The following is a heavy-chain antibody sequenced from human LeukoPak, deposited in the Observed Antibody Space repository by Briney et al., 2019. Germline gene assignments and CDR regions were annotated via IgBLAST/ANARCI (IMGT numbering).Heavy chain of an antibody. V-gene: IGHV1-69*13. J-gene: IGHJ6*03. CDR2: IIPIFSTA. CDR3: ARGPLYYDILTGYSDGYYYMDV. D-gene: IGHD3-9*01. Sequence: SVKVSCKASGGTFSSYAISWVRQAPGQGLEWMGGIIPIFSTANYAQKFQGRVTITADESTSTAYMELSSLRSEDTAVYYCARGPLYYDILTGYSDGYYYMDVWGKGTTVTVSS. CDR1: GGTFSSYA.